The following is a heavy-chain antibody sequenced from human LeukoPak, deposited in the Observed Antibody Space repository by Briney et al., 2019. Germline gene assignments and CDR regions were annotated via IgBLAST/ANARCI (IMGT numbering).Heavy chain of an antibody. CDR3: ARARRYRSSWYHDY. V-gene: IGHV3-48*02. J-gene: IGHJ4*02. D-gene: IGHD6-13*01. Sequence: GGSLRLSYAASGFSFSTYTMNWGRKAPEKGVDWVSYISSSSSTIYYADSVKLRFTISRDNANNSLYLQMNSLRDEDTAVYYCARARRYRSSWYHDYWGQGSLVTVSS. CDR2: ISSSSSTI. CDR1: GFSFSTYT.